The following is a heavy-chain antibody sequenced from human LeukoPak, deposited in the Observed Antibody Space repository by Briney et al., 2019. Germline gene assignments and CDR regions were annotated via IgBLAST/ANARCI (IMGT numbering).Heavy chain of an antibody. CDR2: IYYSGST. CDR3: AREGYSYGENWFDP. J-gene: IGHJ5*02. CDR1: GGSISSSSYY. D-gene: IGHD5-18*01. Sequence: SETLSLTCTVSGGSISSSSYYWGWIRQPPGKGLEWIGSIYYSGSTYYNPSLKSRVTISVDTSKNQFSLKLSSVTAADTAVYYCAREGYSYGENWFDPWGQGTLVTVSS. V-gene: IGHV4-39*07.